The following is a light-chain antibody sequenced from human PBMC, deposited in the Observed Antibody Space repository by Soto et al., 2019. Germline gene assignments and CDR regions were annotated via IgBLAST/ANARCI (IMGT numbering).Light chain of an antibody. Sequence: EIVMTQSPATLSLSPGERATLSCRASQSVSSNLAWYQQKPGQAPRLLIYGASTRSTGIPARFSGSWSGTDFTLTISSLQSEDFAVYYCQQHNNWPLTFGQGTKLEIK. J-gene: IGKJ2*01. V-gene: IGKV3-15*01. CDR1: QSVSSN. CDR2: GAS. CDR3: QQHNNWPLT.